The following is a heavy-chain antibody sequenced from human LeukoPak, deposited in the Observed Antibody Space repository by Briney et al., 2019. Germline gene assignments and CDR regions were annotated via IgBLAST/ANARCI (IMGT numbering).Heavy chain of an antibody. V-gene: IGHV4-59*11. D-gene: IGHD3-22*01. J-gene: IGHJ3*02. CDR3: ARLLDNDRSGDPDTFDM. CDR1: GVSISGHY. Sequence: PSETLSLTCTVSGVSISGHYWSWIRQPPGNGLEWIGFVYYSGRTRYNPSLHSRVTISADTSKNHLSPKLTSVTAADTAVYYCARLLDNDRSGDPDTFDMWGQGIKVTVSS. CDR2: VYYSGRT.